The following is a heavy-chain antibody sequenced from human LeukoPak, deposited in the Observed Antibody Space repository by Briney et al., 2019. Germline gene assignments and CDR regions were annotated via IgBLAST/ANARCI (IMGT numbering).Heavy chain of an antibody. J-gene: IGHJ6*02. CDR3: AAVGWEYSSSPLPMDV. CDR2: IVVGSGNT. D-gene: IGHD6-6*01. CDR1: GFTFPSSG. V-gene: IGHV1-58*01. Sequence: GTSVKVSCKASGFTFPSSGVQWVRQARGQRLEWIGWIVVGSGNTNYAQKFPERVTITRDMSTSTAYMELSSLRSEDTVVYYCAAVGWEYSSSPLPMDVWGQGTTVTVSS.